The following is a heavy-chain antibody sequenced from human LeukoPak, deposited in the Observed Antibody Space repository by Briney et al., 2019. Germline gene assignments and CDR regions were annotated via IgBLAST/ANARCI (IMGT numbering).Heavy chain of an antibody. CDR1: GFTFSSYW. Sequence: PGGSLRLSCAASGFTFSSYWMSRVRQAPGKGLEWVANTKQDGSEKYYVDSVKGRFTISTDNAKNSLYLQMNSLRAEDTAVYYCARVRYNWNYAERDAFDIWGQGTMVTVSS. CDR3: ARVRYNWNYAERDAFDI. CDR2: TKQDGSEK. D-gene: IGHD1-7*01. V-gene: IGHV3-7*01. J-gene: IGHJ3*02.